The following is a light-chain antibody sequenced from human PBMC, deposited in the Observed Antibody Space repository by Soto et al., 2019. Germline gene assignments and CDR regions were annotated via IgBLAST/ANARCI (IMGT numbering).Light chain of an antibody. CDR1: QSVSSY. CDR2: DTS. Sequence: EIVLTQSPATLSLSPGDRATLSCRASQSVSSYLAWYQQKPGQAPRLLIYDTSNRATGIPARFSGSGSGTDFTLTISSLEPEDFAVYYCQQRADRPLTFGQGTRVEIK. CDR3: QQRADRPLT. V-gene: IGKV3-11*01. J-gene: IGKJ1*01.